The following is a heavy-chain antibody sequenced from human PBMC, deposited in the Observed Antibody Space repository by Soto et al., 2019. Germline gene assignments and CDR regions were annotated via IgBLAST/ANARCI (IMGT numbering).Heavy chain of an antibody. V-gene: IGHV4-30-2*01. CDR2: IYHSGST. CDR3: ARDKITGLFDY. CDR1: GGSISSGGYS. J-gene: IGHJ4*02. Sequence: SETLSLTCAVSGGSISSGGYSWSWIRQPPGKGLEWIGYIYHSGSTYYNPSLKSRVTISVDRSKNQFSLKLTSVTAADTAVYYCARDKITGLFDYWGQGILVTVSS. D-gene: IGHD2-8*02.